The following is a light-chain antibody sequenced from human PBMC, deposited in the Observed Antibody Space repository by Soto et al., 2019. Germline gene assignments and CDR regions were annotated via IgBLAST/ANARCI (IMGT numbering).Light chain of an antibody. CDR2: STS. CDR1: QNINSD. CDR3: QQSDRIPIT. Sequence: DIQMTQSPSSLSASVGDRVTITCRASQNINSDLNWYQQKPGKAPKLLMYSTSSLRSGVASRFSGSGSGTDFNLTISTLQPEDFATYYCQQSDRIPITFGQGTRLEIK. J-gene: IGKJ5*01. V-gene: IGKV1-39*01.